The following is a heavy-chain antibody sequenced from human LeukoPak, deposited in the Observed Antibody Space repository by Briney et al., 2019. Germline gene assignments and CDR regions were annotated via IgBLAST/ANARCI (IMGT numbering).Heavy chain of an antibody. J-gene: IGHJ5*01. CDR2: MNPNSGNT. V-gene: IGHV1-8*01. Sequence: ASVKVSCKASGYTFTSYDINWVRQATGQGLEWMGWMNPNSGNTGYAQKFQGRVTMTRNTSISTAYMELSSLRSEDTAVYYCARVVKRGTYYYGSGSYFRFDPWGQGTLVTVSS. CDR1: GYTFTSYD. CDR3: ARVVKRGTYYYGSGSYFRFDP. D-gene: IGHD3-10*01.